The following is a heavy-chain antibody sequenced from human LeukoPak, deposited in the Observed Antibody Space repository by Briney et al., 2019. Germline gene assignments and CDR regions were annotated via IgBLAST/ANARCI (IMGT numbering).Heavy chain of an antibody. CDR2: ISAYNGKT. Sequence: ASVKVSCKASGYTFTSHGISWVRQAPGQGLEWMGWISAYNGKTNYAQKLQGRVTKNTDTSTRTAYMDMRSLGSDHTDVYYCARGARITMVRGVVPFYYWGQGTLVTV. V-gene: IGHV1-18*01. D-gene: IGHD3-10*01. CDR1: GYTFTSHG. J-gene: IGHJ4*02. CDR3: ARGARITMVRGVVPFYY.